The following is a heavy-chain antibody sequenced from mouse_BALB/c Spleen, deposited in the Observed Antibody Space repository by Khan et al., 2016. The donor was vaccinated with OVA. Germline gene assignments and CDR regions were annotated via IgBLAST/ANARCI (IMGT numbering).Heavy chain of an antibody. J-gene: IGHJ4*01. CDR3: ARGNCYGYAMDY. CDR1: GYSITSNYA. CDR2: ISYSGST. V-gene: IGHV3-2*02. D-gene: IGHD1-1*01. Sequence: EVKLEESGPGLVKPSQSLSLTCTVTGYSITSNYAWNWIRQFPENKLEWMGYISYSGSTSYNQSLKSRISITRDTSKNQFFLQLSTVTTEDTATYYCARGNCYGYAMDYWGQGTSVTVSS.